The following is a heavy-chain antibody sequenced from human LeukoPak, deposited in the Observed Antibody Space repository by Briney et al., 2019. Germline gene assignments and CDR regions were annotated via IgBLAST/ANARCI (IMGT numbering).Heavy chain of an antibody. Sequence: ASVKVSCKASGYTFTSYGISWVRQTPGQGLEWMGWISAYNGNTNYAQKLQGRVTMTTDTSTSTAYMELRSLRSDDTAVYYCAKTAAAGTHWFDPWGQGTLVTVSS. CDR1: GYTFTSYG. V-gene: IGHV1-18*01. CDR3: AKTAAAGTHWFDP. CDR2: ISAYNGNT. D-gene: IGHD6-13*01. J-gene: IGHJ5*02.